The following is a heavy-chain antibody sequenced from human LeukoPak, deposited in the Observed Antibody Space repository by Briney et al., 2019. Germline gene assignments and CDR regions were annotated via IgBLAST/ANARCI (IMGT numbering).Heavy chain of an antibody. V-gene: IGHV3-48*02. CDR1: GFTFSSYS. CDR3: ARDPNYYDISGYYDY. CDR2: ISISSSTI. Sequence: GGSLRLSCAASGFTFSSYSMNWVRQAPGKGLEWVSYISISSSTIYYADSVKGRFTISRDNAKNSLYLQMNSLRDEDTAVYYCARDPNYYDISGYYDYWGQGTLVTVSS. D-gene: IGHD3-22*01. J-gene: IGHJ4*02.